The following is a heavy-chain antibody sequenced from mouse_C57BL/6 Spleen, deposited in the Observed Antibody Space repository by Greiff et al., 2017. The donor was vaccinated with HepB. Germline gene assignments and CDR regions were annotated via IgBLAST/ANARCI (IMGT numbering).Heavy chain of an antibody. CDR2: INPSTGGT. Sequence: VQLQQSGPELVKPGASVKISCKASGYSFTGYYMNWVKQSPEKSLEWIGEINPSTGGTTYNQKFKAKATLTVDKSSSTAYMQLKSLTSEDSAVYYSAKGGYYGLYWYFDVWGTGTTVTVSS. V-gene: IGHV1-42*01. D-gene: IGHD1-1*01. CDR1: GYSFTGYY. J-gene: IGHJ1*03. CDR3: AKGGYYGLYWYFDV.